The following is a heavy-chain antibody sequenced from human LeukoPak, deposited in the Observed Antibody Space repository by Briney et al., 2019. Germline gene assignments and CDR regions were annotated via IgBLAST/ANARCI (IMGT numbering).Heavy chain of an antibody. D-gene: IGHD2-2*01. J-gene: IGHJ6*02. CDR1: GGSFSGYY. Sequence: SETLSLTCAVYGGSFSGYYWSWIRQPLGKGLEWIGEINHSGSTNYNPSLKSRVTISVDTSKNQFSLKLSSVTAADTAVYYCARGSHYCSSTSCRYYYYYGMDVWGQGTTVTVSS. CDR2: INHSGST. V-gene: IGHV4-34*01. CDR3: ARGSHYCSSTSCRYYYYYGMDV.